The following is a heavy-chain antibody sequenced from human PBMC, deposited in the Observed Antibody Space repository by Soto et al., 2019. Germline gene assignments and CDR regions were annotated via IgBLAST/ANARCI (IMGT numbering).Heavy chain of an antibody. CDR1: GYTFTSYY. Sequence: GASVKVSCKASGYTFTSYYMHWVRQAPGQGLEWMGIINPSGGSTSYAQKFRGRVTMTRDTSTSTVYMELSSLRSEDTAVYYCAREDAYCGGDCYSAFDIWGQGTMVTVSS. D-gene: IGHD2-21*01. CDR2: INPSGGST. J-gene: IGHJ3*02. CDR3: AREDAYCGGDCYSAFDI. V-gene: IGHV1-46*03.